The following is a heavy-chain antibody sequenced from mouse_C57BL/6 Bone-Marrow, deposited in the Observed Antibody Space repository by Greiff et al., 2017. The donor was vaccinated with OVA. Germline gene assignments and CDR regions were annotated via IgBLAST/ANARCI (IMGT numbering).Heavy chain of an antibody. D-gene: IGHD1-1*01. V-gene: IGHV1-81*01. Sequence: VQLQQSGAELARPGASVKLSCKASGYTFTSYGISWVKQRTGQGLEWIGEIYPRSGNTYYNEKFKGKATLTADKSSSTAYMELRSLTSEDSAVYFCARSYYCGSSCDFDCWGQGTTLTVSS. CDR2: IYPRSGNT. J-gene: IGHJ2*01. CDR1: GYTFTSYG. CDR3: ARSYYCGSSCDFDC.